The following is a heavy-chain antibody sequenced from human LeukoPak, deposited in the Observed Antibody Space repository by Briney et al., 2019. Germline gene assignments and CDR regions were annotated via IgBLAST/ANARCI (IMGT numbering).Heavy chain of an antibody. CDR2: ISSSGSIM. D-gene: IGHD3-9*01. CDR1: GFTFSSFQ. V-gene: IGHV3-48*03. J-gene: IGHJ4*02. Sequence: GGSLRLSCVASGFTFSSFQMNWVRQAPGKGLEWVSYISSSGSIMFYAASVKGRFTISRDNAKNSLYLHMNSLRAEDTAVYYCARTPTYYDILTDYPYYFDYWGQGTLVTVSS. CDR3: ARTPTYYDILTDYPYYFDY.